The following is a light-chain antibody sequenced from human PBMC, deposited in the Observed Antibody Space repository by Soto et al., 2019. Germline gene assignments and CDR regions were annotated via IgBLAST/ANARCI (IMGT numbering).Light chain of an antibody. Sequence: EIVMTQSPVSLSVSPGEGATLSCRASQGVATSLAWYHHKPGQPPKLLIYGASIRTSGVPARFTGSGSGTEFTLSITSLQSEDFGTYYWQQYDIWPPNVLSFGGGTKVEIK. CDR3: QQYDIWPPNVLS. V-gene: IGKV3D-15*01. CDR2: GAS. CDR1: QGVATS. J-gene: IGKJ4*01.